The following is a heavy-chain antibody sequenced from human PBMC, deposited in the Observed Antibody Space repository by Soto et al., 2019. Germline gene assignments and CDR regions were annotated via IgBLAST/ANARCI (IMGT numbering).Heavy chain of an antibody. CDR2: IYYRGNT. CDR3: ARHPGYYDVLTGYSTYYFDY. V-gene: IGHV4-59*08. D-gene: IGHD3-9*01. CDR1: GGSISTYY. J-gene: IGHJ4*02. Sequence: QVQLQESGPGLVKPSETLSLTCTVSGGSISTYYWSWIRQSPGKGLEWIGYIYYRGNTNYNPSFKGRVTITLDTSKNQFSLRLSSVTAADTAVYYCARHPGYYDVLTGYSTYYFDYWGQGTLVTVSS.